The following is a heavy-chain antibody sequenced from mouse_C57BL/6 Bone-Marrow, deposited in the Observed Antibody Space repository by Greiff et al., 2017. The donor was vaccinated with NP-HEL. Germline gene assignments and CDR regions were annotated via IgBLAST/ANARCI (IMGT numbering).Heavy chain of an antibody. CDR1: GFTFSSYT. CDR3: ARHGHFDD. V-gene: IGHV5-9*01. Sequence: EVMLVESGGGLVKPGGSLKLSCAASGFTFSSYTMSWVRQTPEQRLEWVATISGGGGNTYYPDSVKGRFTISRDHAKNTLYLQMSSLRSEDTALYYCARHGHFDDWGKGTTVTVSS. CDR2: ISGGGGNT. J-gene: IGHJ1*03.